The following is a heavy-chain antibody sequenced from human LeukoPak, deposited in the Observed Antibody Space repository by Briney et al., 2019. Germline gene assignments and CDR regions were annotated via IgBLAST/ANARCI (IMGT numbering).Heavy chain of an antibody. D-gene: IGHD6-6*01. Sequence: GGSLRLSCTASGFTFSDYWLTWVRQAPGKGPEWVANIKQDGSQRYYVDSVRGRFTISRDNAKNSLFLQMNGLRAEDTAVYYCARRGGSSSRRSPIDYWGQGTLVTVSS. CDR3: ARRGGSSSRRSPIDY. CDR1: GFTFSDYW. J-gene: IGHJ4*02. V-gene: IGHV3-7*01. CDR2: IKQDGSQR.